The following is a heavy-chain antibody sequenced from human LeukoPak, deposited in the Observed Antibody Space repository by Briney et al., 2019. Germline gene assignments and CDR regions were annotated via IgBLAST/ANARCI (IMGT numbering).Heavy chain of an antibody. D-gene: IGHD3-3*02. CDR3: ARASLAYYYYGMDV. Sequence: SVKVSCKASGGTVSSYAISWVRQAPGQGREWMGGIIPIFGTANYAQKFQGRVTITADESTSTAYMELSSLRSEDTAVYYCARASLAYYYYGMDVRGQGTTVTVSS. V-gene: IGHV1-69*01. J-gene: IGHJ6*02. CDR1: GGTVSSYA. CDR2: IIPIFGTA.